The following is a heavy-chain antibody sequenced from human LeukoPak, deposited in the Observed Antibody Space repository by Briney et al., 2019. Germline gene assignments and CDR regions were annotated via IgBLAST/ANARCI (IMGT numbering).Heavy chain of an antibody. D-gene: IGHD5-24*01. CDR1: GFTFSSYA. J-gene: IGHJ4*02. V-gene: IGHV3-30*01. CDR3: AKEMATTTGFDY. Sequence: GGSLRLSCAASGFTFSSYAMHWVRQAPGKGLEWVAVISYEGSNKYYADSVKGRFTISRDNSKNTLYLQMNSLRAEDTAVYYCAKEMATTTGFDYWGQGTLVTVSS. CDR2: ISYEGSNK.